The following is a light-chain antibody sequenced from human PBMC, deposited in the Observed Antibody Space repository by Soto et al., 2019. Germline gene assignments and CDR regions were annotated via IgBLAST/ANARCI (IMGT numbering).Light chain of an antibody. CDR3: CSYAGSVV. V-gene: IGLV2-23*01. J-gene: IGLJ2*01. Sequence: QSVLTQPASVSGSPGQSITISCTGTSSDVGSYNLVSWYQQRPGKAPKLMIYEGSKRPSGVSNRFSGSKSGNTASLTISGLQAEDEADYYCCSYAGSVVFGGGTKLTVL. CDR1: SSDVGSYNL. CDR2: EGS.